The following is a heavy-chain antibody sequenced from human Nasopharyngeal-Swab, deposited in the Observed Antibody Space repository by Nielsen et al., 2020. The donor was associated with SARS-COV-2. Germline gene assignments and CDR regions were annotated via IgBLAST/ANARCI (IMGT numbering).Heavy chain of an antibody. J-gene: IGHJ6*02. Sequence: GGSLRLSCAASGFTFSSYSMNWVRQAPGKGLEWVSYISSSSSTIYYADSVKGRFTISRDNAKNSLYLQMNSLRDEDTAVYYCARDGITIFGAEYYYYGMDVWGQGTTVTVSS. CDR2: ISSSSSTI. V-gene: IGHV3-48*02. D-gene: IGHD3-3*01. CDR1: GFTFSSYS. CDR3: ARDGITIFGAEYYYYGMDV.